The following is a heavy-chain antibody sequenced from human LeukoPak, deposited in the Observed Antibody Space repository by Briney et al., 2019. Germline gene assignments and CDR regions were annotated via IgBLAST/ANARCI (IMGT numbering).Heavy chain of an antibody. CDR2: IYYSGST. CDR1: GGSISSYY. J-gene: IGHJ6*03. D-gene: IGHD6-6*01. Sequence: SETLSLTCTVSGGSISSYYWSWIRQPPGKGLEWIGYIYYSGSTNYNPPLKSRVTISVDTSKNQFSLKLSSVTAADTAVYYCATIAARGGKMNYYMDVWGKGTTVTVSS. CDR3: ATIAARGGKMNYYMDV. V-gene: IGHV4-59*01.